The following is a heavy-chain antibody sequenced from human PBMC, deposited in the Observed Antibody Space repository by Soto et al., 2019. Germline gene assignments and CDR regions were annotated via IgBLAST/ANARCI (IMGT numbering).Heavy chain of an antibody. CDR2: IFYRGLS. V-gene: IGHV4-31*03. CDR3: SRNGYTYGMDV. Sequence: PSETLSLTCTVSGGSTSSGGFYWSWIRQPPGKGLEWIGYIFYRGLSYYNPSLKSRVSISLDTSRNRFSMTLNSVTAADTAVYYCSRNGYTYGMDVWGQGATVTVSS. D-gene: IGHD5-18*01. J-gene: IGHJ6*02. CDR1: GGSTSSGGFY.